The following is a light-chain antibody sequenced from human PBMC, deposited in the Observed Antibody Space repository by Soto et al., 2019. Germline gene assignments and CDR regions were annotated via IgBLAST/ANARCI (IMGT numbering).Light chain of an antibody. Sequence: EIVLTQSPGTLSLSPGERATLSCRASQSVGSSYLAWYQQKPGQAPRLLMYATSSRATGIPDRFSGSGSGTDFTLTIRRLEPEDFAVYYCHQFDSSLTFGQGTRVEIK. J-gene: IGKJ1*01. CDR2: ATS. CDR3: HQFDSSLT. V-gene: IGKV3-20*01. CDR1: QSVGSSY.